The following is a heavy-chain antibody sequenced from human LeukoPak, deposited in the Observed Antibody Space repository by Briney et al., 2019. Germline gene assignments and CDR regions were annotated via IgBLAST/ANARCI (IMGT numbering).Heavy chain of an antibody. Sequence: PSETLSLTCAVSGYSFSSGYYWGWSRPPPGKGLEWIGSISHSGNTYFNPSLKSRVTISVDTSKNQFSLKLSSVTAADTAVYYCARDPGAVAGTNWGQGTLVTVSS. CDR1: GYSFSSGYY. D-gene: IGHD6-19*01. J-gene: IGHJ4*02. V-gene: IGHV4-38-2*02. CDR2: ISHSGNT. CDR3: ARDPGAVAGTN.